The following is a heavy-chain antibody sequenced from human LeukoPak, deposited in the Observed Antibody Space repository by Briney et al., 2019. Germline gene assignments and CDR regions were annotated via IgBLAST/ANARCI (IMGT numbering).Heavy chain of an antibody. CDR3: ARGSGGIGGSYSEGDY. J-gene: IGHJ4*02. CDR1: AYTFTSYD. D-gene: IGHD1-26*01. Sequence: ASVKVSCKASAYTFTSYDINWVRQATGQGLEWMGWMNPNSGNTGYAQKFQGRVTMTRNTSISTAYMELSSLRSEDTAVYYSARGSGGIGGSYSEGDYWGQGTLVTVSS. CDR2: MNPNSGNT. V-gene: IGHV1-8*01.